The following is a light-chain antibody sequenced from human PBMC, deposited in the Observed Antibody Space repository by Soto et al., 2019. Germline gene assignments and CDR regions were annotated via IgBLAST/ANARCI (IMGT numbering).Light chain of an antibody. V-gene: IGLV4-69*01. Sequence: QPVLTQSPSASASLGASVKLTCTLSSGHSNYAIAWHQQQPEKGPRYLMKLNRDGSHSKGDGIPNRFSGSSSGAERYLTISSLQSEYEADYYCQTWGTGIVIFGGGTKRTVL. CDR1: SGHSNYA. CDR2: LNRDGSH. J-gene: IGLJ2*01. CDR3: QTWGTGIVI.